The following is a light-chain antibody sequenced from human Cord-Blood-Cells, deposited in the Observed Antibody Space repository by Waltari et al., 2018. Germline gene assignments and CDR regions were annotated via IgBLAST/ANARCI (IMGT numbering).Light chain of an antibody. V-gene: IGLV1-51*02. CDR3: GTWDSSLSAVV. CDR2: EIN. Sequence: QSVLTQPPSVSAAPGQKVTISCSGSSSNIGNNYVSWYQQLPGTAPKLLIYEINKRPPGIPDRCSGAKSGTSATLGITGLQTGDEADYYCGTWDSSLSAVVFGGGTKLTVL. CDR1: SSNIGNNY. J-gene: IGLJ2*01.